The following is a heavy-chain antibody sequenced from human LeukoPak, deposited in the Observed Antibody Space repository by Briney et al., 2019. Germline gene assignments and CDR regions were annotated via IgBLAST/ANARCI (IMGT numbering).Heavy chain of an antibody. D-gene: IGHD3-22*01. Sequence: SVKVSCKASGGTFSSYAISWVRQAPGQGLEWMGGIIPIFGTANYAQKFQGRVTMTTDTSTSTAYMELRSLRSDDTAVYYCATTYYYDSSGLPNDYWGQGTLVTVSS. CDR3: ATTYYYDSSGLPNDY. CDR1: GGTFSSYA. CDR2: IIPIFGTA. J-gene: IGHJ4*02. V-gene: IGHV1-69*05.